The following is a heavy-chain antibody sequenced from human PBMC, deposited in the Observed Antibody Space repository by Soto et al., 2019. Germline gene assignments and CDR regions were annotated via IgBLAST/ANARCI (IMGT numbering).Heavy chain of an antibody. V-gene: IGHV3-66*01. CDR1: GFTVSDNY. J-gene: IGHJ4*02. CDR3: AALSNSARYIDF. Sequence: EVQLAESGGGLVQPGGSLRLSCAASGFTVSDNYMNWVRQAPGKGLEWVSVIYGGGTTDYADSAKGRFTISRDSSMNTLHLQMNSLRVEDTAVYYCAALSNSARYIDFWGRGTLVTVSS. CDR2: IYGGGTT. D-gene: IGHD1-26*01.